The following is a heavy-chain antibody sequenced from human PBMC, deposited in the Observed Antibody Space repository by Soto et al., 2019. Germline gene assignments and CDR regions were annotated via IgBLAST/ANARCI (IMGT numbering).Heavy chain of an antibody. V-gene: IGHV3-7*03. J-gene: IGHJ4*02. CDR3: ARVGGYSYGHIDS. CDR1: GFTLSTYW. CDR2: IKHDGSEK. D-gene: IGHD5-18*01. Sequence: GGSLRLSCGASGFTLSTYWMSWVRQAPGKGLEWVANIKHDGSEKYYLESVKGRFTVSRDNARHSLFLRMNNLTGDDTAVYYCARVGGYSYGHIDSWGQGTLVIVSS.